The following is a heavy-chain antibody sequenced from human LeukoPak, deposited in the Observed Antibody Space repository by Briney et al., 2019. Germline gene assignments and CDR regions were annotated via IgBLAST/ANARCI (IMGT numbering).Heavy chain of an antibody. CDR3: ARSVVVTVILPSEYFDY. CDR1: GGSISSGSYY. Sequence: SETLSLTCTVSGGSISSGSYYWSWIRQPAGKGLEWIGRIYTSGSTNYNPSLKSRVTISMDTPKNQFSLKLSSVTATDTAVYYCARSVVVTVILPSEYFDYWGQGTLVTVSS. CDR2: IYTSGST. V-gene: IGHV4-61*02. D-gene: IGHD2-21*02. J-gene: IGHJ4*02.